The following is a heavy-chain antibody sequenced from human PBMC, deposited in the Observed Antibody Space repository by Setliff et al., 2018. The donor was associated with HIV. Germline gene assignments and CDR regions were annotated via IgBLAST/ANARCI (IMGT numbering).Heavy chain of an antibody. CDR2: VYARGNT. CDR3: ARDRYGDYAYFDY. J-gene: IGHJ4*02. D-gene: IGHD4-17*01. CDR1: GGSISSDTFY. Sequence: SETLSLTCTVSGGSISSDTFYWSWIRQPAGKGLEWIGHVYARGNTNYNPSLKSRVTISVDTSKSQFSLKLSSVTAADTAVYYCARDRYGDYAYFDYWGQGTRVTVSS. V-gene: IGHV4-61*09.